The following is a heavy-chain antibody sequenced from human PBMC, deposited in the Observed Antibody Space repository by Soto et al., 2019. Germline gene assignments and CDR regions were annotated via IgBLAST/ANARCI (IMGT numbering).Heavy chain of an antibody. V-gene: IGHV1-2*02. D-gene: IGHD1-1*01. Sequence: ASVKVSCKGLGYTFIGQYIYWVQQAPGQGLESMGWLNPMSGDSKSAQKFQGRVTLTRDTSTSTVYMELSSLRSEDTAVYYCARDPLQVGPGYYYYGMDVWGQGTTVTVSS. CDR1: GYTFIGQY. CDR3: ARDPLQVGPGYYYYGMDV. CDR2: LNPMSGDS. J-gene: IGHJ6*02.